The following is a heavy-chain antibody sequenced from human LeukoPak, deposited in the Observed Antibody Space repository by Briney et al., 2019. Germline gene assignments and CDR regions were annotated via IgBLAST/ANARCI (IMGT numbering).Heavy chain of an antibody. Sequence: PGGSLRLSCAASGFTFNSYYMNWVRQAPGKGLVWASRINRDGSDTTYADSVKGRFTISRDNAKNTLFLQMNSLRAEDTAVYYCAREDFGVDYWGQGTLVTVSS. D-gene: IGHD3-10*01. CDR1: GFTFNSYY. V-gene: IGHV3-74*01. CDR2: INRDGSDT. J-gene: IGHJ4*02. CDR3: AREDFGVDY.